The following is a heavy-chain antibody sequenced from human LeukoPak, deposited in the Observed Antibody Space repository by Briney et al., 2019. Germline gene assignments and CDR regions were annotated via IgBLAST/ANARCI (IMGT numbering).Heavy chain of an antibody. CDR1: GYSISSGYY. Sequence: SXXLSLTCAVSGYSISSGYYWGWIRQPPGQGLEWIGSIYHSGSTYYNPSLKSRVTISGDKTKNKVYMKLSSETAADAAVYYCARQTYYYDSSGYYPHDAFDIWGQGTMVTVSS. D-gene: IGHD3-22*01. CDR2: IYHSGST. J-gene: IGHJ3*02. V-gene: IGHV4-38-2*01. CDR3: ARQTYYYDSSGYYPHDAFDI.